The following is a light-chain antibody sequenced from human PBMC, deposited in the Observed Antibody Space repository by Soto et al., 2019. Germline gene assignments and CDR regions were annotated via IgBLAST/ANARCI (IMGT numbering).Light chain of an antibody. CDR2: GVS. Sequence: EIVLTQSPGTLSLSPGERATLSCRASQSVRSTYLAWYQQKPGLAPRLLIFGVSNRATGIPDRFSGSGSGTDFTLTISRLEPEDFAVYYCQQYGAYPLTFGRGTRVEIK. CDR1: QSVRSTY. V-gene: IGKV3-20*01. J-gene: IGKJ4*01. CDR3: QQYGAYPLT.